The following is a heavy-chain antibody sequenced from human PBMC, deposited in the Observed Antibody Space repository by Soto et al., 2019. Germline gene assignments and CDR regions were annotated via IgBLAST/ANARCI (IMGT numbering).Heavy chain of an antibody. CDR2: IFYSGSTTY. V-gene: IGHV4-59*11. Sequence: PSETLSLTCTVSGGSISGHYWIWIRQPPGEGMEWIGYIFYSGSTTYNNNPSLKSRVSISVDTSKNQFYLRLSSVTAADTAVYYCARVVIIGWSPDYWGQGTLVTVSS. D-gene: IGHD3-22*01. J-gene: IGHJ4*02. CDR1: GGSISGHY. CDR3: ARVVIIGWSPDY.